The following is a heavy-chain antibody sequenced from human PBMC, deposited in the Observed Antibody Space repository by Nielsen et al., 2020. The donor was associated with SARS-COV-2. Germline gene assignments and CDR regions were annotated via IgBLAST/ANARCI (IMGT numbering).Heavy chain of an antibody. CDR1: GCTFTTYD. J-gene: IGHJ5*02. D-gene: IGHD2-2*01. Sequence: ASVKVSCKASGCTFTTYDISWVRQAPGQGLEWMGWISAYNGNTNYAQKLQGRVTMTTDTSTSTAYMELRSLRSDDTAVYYCARICSSTSCPYNWFDPWGQGTLVTVSS. V-gene: IGHV1-18*01. CDR3: ARICSSTSCPYNWFDP. CDR2: ISAYNGNT.